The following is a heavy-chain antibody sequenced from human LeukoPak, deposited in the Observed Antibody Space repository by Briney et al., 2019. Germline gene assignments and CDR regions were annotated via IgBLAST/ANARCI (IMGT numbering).Heavy chain of an antibody. Sequence: GGSLRLSCAASGFTFSSYEMNWVRQAPGKGLEWVSYITSSGSTTHYGDSVKGRFTISRDNDKNSLYLQMNSLRAEDTAVYYCARDSGFYHYYYYMDVWGKGTTVTISS. D-gene: IGHD3-16*02. CDR1: GFTFSSYE. V-gene: IGHV3-48*03. CDR2: ITSSGSTT. J-gene: IGHJ6*03. CDR3: ARDSGFYHYYYYMDV.